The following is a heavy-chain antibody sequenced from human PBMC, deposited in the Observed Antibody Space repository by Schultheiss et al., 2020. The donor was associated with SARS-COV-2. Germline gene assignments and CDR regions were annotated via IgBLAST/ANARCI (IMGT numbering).Heavy chain of an antibody. D-gene: IGHD4-17*01. CDR3: ARGPLGGDYGYHNWFDP. Sequence: ASVKVSCKASGYTFTSYDINWVRQATGQGLEWMGWMNPNSGNTGYAQKFQGRVTMTRNTSISTAYMELSSLRSEDTAVYYCARGPLGGDYGYHNWFDPWGQGTLVTVSS. J-gene: IGHJ5*02. CDR2: MNPNSGNT. V-gene: IGHV1-8*01. CDR1: GYTFTSYD.